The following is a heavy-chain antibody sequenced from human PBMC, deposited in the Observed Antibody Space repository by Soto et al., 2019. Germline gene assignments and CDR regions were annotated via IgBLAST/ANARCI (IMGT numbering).Heavy chain of an antibody. CDR3: ARDMTLLGRRMAHDVPDIGMDV. Sequence: QVQLVQSGAEVKKPGYSVKVSCKASGGTFSSYAINWVRQAPGQGLEWMGGIIPIFGTANYAQKFQCRVTITADESKRRAYMELSSRRSADTAVSYCARDMTLLGRRMAHDVPDIGMDVLFQGNTVTVSS. J-gene: IGHJ6*02. CDR1: GGTFSSYA. D-gene: IGHD3-10*01. V-gene: IGHV1-69*12. CDR2: IIPIFGTA.